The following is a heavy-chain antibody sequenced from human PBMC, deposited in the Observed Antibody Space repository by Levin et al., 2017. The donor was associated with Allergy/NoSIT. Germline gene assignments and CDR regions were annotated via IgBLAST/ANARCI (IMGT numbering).Heavy chain of an antibody. V-gene: IGHV3-74*01. Sequence: GGSLRLSCAASGFTFSSYWMHWVRQAPGKGLVWVSRINSDGSSTSYADSVKGRFTISRDNAKNTLYLQMNSLRAEDTAVYYCARVSSTSLALKNWGQGTLVTVSS. J-gene: IGHJ4*02. D-gene: IGHD2-2*01. CDR3: ARVSSTSLALKN. CDR1: GFTFSSYW. CDR2: INSDGSST.